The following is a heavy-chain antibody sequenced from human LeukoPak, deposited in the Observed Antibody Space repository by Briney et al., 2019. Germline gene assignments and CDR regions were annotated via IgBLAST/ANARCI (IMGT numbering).Heavy chain of an antibody. CDR2: INSDGSST. Sequence: GGSLRLSCAASGFTFSSYWMHWVRQAPGKGLVWVSRINSDGSSTSYADSVKGRFTISRDNAKNSLYLQMNSLRAEDTALYYCAKAFGYYDSSGYYRNYWYFDLWGRGTLVTVSS. V-gene: IGHV3-74*01. J-gene: IGHJ2*01. CDR3: AKAFGYYDSSGYYRNYWYFDL. D-gene: IGHD3-22*01. CDR1: GFTFSSYW.